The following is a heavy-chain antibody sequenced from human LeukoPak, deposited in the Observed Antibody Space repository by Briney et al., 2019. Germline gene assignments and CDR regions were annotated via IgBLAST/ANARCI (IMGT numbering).Heavy chain of an antibody. CDR2: IYYSGST. J-gene: IGHJ4*02. CDR1: GGSISTNY. V-gene: IGHV4-59*01. CDR3: ARSQAYCGGDCYSSRGYFDY. D-gene: IGHD2-21*02. Sequence: SETLSLTCTVSGGSISTNYWNWIRQPPGKGLEYIGYIYYSGSTNYNPSLTSRVTLSVDTSKNQFFLKLNSVTAADTAVYYCARSQAYCGGDCYSSRGYFDYWGQGTLVTVSS.